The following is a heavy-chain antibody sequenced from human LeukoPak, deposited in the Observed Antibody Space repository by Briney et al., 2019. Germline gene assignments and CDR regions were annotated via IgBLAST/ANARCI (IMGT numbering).Heavy chain of an antibody. Sequence: GGSLRLSCAASGFTFSSYWMSWVRQTPGKGLEWVANTKQDGSERYYVDSVRGRFTVSRDNAKNSLYLQMNSLRAEDTAVYYCAALRFLEWLSWGQGTLVTVSS. J-gene: IGHJ5*02. V-gene: IGHV3-7*01. CDR2: TKQDGSER. CDR1: GFTFSSYW. CDR3: AALRFLEWLS. D-gene: IGHD3-3*01.